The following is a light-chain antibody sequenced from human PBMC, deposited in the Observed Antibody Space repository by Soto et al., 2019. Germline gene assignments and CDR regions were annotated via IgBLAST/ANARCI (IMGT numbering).Light chain of an antibody. CDR1: QNLFYSFTNKHS. V-gene: IGKV4-1*01. CDR2: WAS. CDR3: QQYYAAPPWT. J-gene: IGKJ1*01. Sequence: DIVMTQSPDSLAVSLGERATINCKSSQNLFYSFTNKHSFAWYQQNPGQPPKLLIYWASTRESGVPDRFSGSGSGTDFTLTISSLQAEDVAVYYCQQYYAAPPWTFGQGTKVEIK.